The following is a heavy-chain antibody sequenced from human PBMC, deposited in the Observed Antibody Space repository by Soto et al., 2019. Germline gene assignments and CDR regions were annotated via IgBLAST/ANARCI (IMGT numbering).Heavy chain of an antibody. CDR1: GFAFSDYY. CDR3: ARDPGGRAAAVVY. J-gene: IGHJ4*02. V-gene: IGHV3-11*01. D-gene: IGHD6-13*01. Sequence: PGGSLRLSCAASGFAFSDYYMSWIRQAPGKGLEWVSDISSSGRTTYYADSVKGRFTIYRHNAKNSLYLQMNSLRAEDTAVYYCARDPGGRAAAVVYWGQGTLVTVSS. CDR2: ISSSGRTT.